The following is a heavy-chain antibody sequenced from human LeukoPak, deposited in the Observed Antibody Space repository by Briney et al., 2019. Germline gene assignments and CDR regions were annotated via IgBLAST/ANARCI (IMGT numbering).Heavy chain of an antibody. Sequence: SETLSLTCAVYGGSFSGYYWSWIRQPPGKGLEWIGEINHSGSTNYNPSLKSRVTISVDTSKNQFSLKLSSVTAPDTAVYYCAMSPHYYGSGRQYYFDYWGQGTLVTVSS. CDR1: GGSFSGYY. D-gene: IGHD3-10*01. CDR3: AMSPHYYGSGRQYYFDY. J-gene: IGHJ4*02. V-gene: IGHV4-34*01. CDR2: INHSGST.